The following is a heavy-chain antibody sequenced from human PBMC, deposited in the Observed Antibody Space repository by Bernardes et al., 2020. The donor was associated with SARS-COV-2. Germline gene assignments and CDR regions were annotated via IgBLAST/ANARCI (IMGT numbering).Heavy chain of an antibody. Sequence: SETLSLTCTVSGGSISSSNYYWGWIRQAPGKGLEWIGSIYSSGNSYYSPSLQSRVTVSVDTSKNQFSLSLSFVTAADTAVYYCAGSSCGIDCYIGGLRSWDYGMDVWSQGITVTVSS. CDR2: IYSSGNS. J-gene: IGHJ6*02. V-gene: IGHV4-39*01. CDR3: AGSSCGIDCYIGGLRSWDYGMDV. CDR1: GGSISSSNYY. D-gene: IGHD2-21*02.